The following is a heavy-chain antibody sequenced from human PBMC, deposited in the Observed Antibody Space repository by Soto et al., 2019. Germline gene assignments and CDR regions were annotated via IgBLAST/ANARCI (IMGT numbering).Heavy chain of an antibody. V-gene: IGHV3-23*01. D-gene: IGHD5-12*01. Sequence: EVQLLESGGGLVQPGGSLRLSCAASGLTFRALSMSWVRQPPGKGLEWVSGISGSGGSTYYADSVKGRFTISRDSSSNTLYLQMSSLRAEDTAVYYCAKSRGDSWYLYYYDYWGQGTLVTVSS. CDR1: GLTFRALS. CDR3: AKSRGDSWYLYYYDY. J-gene: IGHJ4*02. CDR2: ISGSGGST.